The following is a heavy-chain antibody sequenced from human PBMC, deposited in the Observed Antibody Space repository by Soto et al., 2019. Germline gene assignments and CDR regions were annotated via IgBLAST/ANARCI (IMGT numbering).Heavy chain of an antibody. V-gene: IGHV4-30-4*01. CDR1: GGSIRSGDYY. CDR3: ARVGIYQGAFDP. CDR2: IYYNGNT. Sequence: SETLSLTCHVSGGSIRSGDYYWSWIRQPPGKGLEWIGYIYYNGNTYSVPSLESRVTMSADTSKNQFSLRLSSVTAADTALYFCARVGIYQGAFDPWGQGTRVTVSS. D-gene: IGHD3-16*02. J-gene: IGHJ5*02.